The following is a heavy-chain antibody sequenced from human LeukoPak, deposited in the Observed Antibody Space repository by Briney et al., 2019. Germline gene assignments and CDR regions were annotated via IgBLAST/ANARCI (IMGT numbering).Heavy chain of an antibody. Sequence: SETLSLTCSASDYSITAGYYWGWIRQPPGKGLEWIGSLFHSGATYFTPSLKSRVAMSVDTSRNQFSLSLHSVTAADAAIYYCVRESGTGGHPLFDHWGQGTPVTVSS. J-gene: IGHJ4*02. D-gene: IGHD1-14*01. CDR2: LFHSGAT. CDR1: DYSITAGYY. V-gene: IGHV4-38-2*02. CDR3: VRESGTGGHPLFDH.